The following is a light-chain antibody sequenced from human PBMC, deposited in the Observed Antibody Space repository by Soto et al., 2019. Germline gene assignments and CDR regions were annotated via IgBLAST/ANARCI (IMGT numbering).Light chain of an antibody. Sequence: EIVLTQSPATLSLSPGQRATLSCRASQSVSTYLAWYQQKPGQAPRLLIYDASTRATGIPARFSGSGSGTDFTLTISSLEPEDFAVYYCQQRINWPPTWTFGQGTKVEI. CDR3: QQRINWPPTWT. V-gene: IGKV3-11*01. CDR2: DAS. J-gene: IGKJ1*01. CDR1: QSVSTY.